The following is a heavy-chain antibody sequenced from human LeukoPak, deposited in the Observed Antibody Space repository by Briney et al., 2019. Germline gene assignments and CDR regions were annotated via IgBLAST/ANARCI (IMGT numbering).Heavy chain of an antibody. CDR2: ISSSSSTA. V-gene: IGHV3-48*01. D-gene: IGHD3-16*01. CDR3: AREGGSYKWEFDY. J-gene: IGHJ4*02. Sequence: GGSLRLSCAASGFTFSNYNMNWVRQAPGKGLEWVSYISSSSSTAYYADSVKGRFTISRDNAKNSLYLQMTSLRAEDTAVYYCAREGGSYKWEFDYWGQGTLVTVSS. CDR1: GFTFSNYN.